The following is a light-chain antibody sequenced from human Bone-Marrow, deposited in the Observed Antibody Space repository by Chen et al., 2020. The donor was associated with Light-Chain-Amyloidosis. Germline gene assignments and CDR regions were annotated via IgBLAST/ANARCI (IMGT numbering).Light chain of an antibody. J-gene: IGLJ3*02. Sequence: SYVLTQPSPVSAAPGQTATIARGGNNIGSTSVHWYQQTPGPAPLLVAYDDSDRPSGIPERLSGSNSGNTATLTISRVEAGDEADYYCQVWDRSSDRPVFGGGTKLTVL. CDR2: DDS. V-gene: IGLV3-21*02. CDR1: NIGSTS. CDR3: QVWDRSSDRPV.